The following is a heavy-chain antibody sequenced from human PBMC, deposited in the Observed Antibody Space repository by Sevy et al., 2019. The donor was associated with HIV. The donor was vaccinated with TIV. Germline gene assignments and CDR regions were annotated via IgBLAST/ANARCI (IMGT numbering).Heavy chain of an antibody. V-gene: IGHV4-59*01. J-gene: IGHJ5*02. CDR1: GGSISAYY. CDR3: TGAPPVRSGDDSLNWFDP. Sequence: SETLSLTCTVSGGSISAYYWSWIRQPPGKALEYIGYIYYTGSTNYNPSLENRVTMSVDTSKNQFSLKLNSVTAADTAVYYGTGAPPVRSGDDSLNWFDPWGQGTLVTVSS. CDR2: IYYTGST. D-gene: IGHD5-12*01.